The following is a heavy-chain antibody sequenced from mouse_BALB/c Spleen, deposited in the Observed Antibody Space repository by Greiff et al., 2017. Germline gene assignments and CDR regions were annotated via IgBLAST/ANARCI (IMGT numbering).Heavy chain of an antibody. CDR2: FYPGSGSI. D-gene: IGHD2-3*01. V-gene: IGHV1-62-2*01. J-gene: IGHJ2*01. Sequence: QVQLQQSGAELVKPGASVKLSCKASGYTFTEYIIHWVKQRSGQGLEWIGWFYPGSGSIKYNEKFKDKATLTADKSSSTVYMELSRLTSEDSAVYFCARHEEGGKNGYSSFDYWGQGTTLTVSS. CDR3: ARHEEGGKNGYSSFDY. CDR1: GYTFTEYI.